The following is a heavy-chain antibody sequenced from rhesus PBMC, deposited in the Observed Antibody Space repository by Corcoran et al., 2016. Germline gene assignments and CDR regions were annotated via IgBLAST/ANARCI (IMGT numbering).Heavy chain of an antibody. V-gene: IGHV4-169*01. CDR1: GGSISSSY. J-gene: IGHJ4*01. D-gene: IGHD6-13*01. CDR3: ARVYSSWSGEDD. Sequence: QLQLQESGPGLVKPSETLSVTCAVSGGSISSSYWSWIRQAPGKGLVWIGYIYGSGSSTNYNPSLKRRVTLSVDTSKNQLSLKRSSVTTADTAVYYCARVYSSWSGEDDWGQGVLVTVSS. CDR2: IYGSGSST.